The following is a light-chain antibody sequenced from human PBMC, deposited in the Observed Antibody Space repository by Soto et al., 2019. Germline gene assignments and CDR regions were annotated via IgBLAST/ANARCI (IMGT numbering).Light chain of an antibody. CDR2: EVT. CDR1: SSDVGAYNY. Sequence: QSALTQPASVSGSPGRSITISCTGSSSDVGAYNYVSWYQQHPGKAPRLMIYEVTNRPSGVSNRFSGSKSVNTASLTISGLRAEDEADYYCSSYTSGSTLVVFGGGTKLTVL. CDR3: SSYTSGSTLVV. V-gene: IGLV2-14*01. J-gene: IGLJ2*01.